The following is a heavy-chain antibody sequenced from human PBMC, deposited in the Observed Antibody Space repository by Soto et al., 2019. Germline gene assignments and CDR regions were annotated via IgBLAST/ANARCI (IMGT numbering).Heavy chain of an antibody. CDR2: INPNSGGT. CDR1: GYTFTGYY. D-gene: IGHD2-2*01. J-gene: IGHJ6*03. Sequence: ASVKVSCKASGYTFTGYYMHWGRQAPGQGLEWMGWINPNSGGTNYAQKFQGWVTMTRDTSISTAYMELSRLRSDDTAVYYCARDRGYCSSTSCYAPHYYYYMDVWGKGTTVTVSS. CDR3: ARDRGYCSSTSCYAPHYYYYMDV. V-gene: IGHV1-2*04.